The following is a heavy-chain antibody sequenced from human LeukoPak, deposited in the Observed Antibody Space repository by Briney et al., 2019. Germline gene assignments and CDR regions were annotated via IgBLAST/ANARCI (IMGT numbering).Heavy chain of an antibody. V-gene: IGHV1-46*01. D-gene: IGHD1-1*01. CDR3: ATAHYSATGDY. Sequence: ASVKVSCKASGGTFSNYAISWVRQAPGQGLEWMGIINPSGDSTNYAQKFQGRVTMTRDTSTSTVYMELSSLRSEDTAVYYCATAHYSATGDYWGQGTLVTVSS. CDR1: GGTFSNYA. J-gene: IGHJ4*02. CDR2: INPSGDST.